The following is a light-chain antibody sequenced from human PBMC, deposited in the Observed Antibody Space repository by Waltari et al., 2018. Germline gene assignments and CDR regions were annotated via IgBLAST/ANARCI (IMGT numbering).Light chain of an antibody. CDR3: QQYSSSPIT. CDR1: QRLFFGASGKNY. Sequence: DIVLTQSPDSLAVSRGERAPIHCWSSQRLFFGASGKNYLAWYQQKPGQPPKVLIYWASTREAGVPERISGSGSGAHFTLTVDSLQAEDVAVYYCQQYSSSPITFGQGTRLGI. J-gene: IGKJ5*01. V-gene: IGKV4-1*01. CDR2: WAS.